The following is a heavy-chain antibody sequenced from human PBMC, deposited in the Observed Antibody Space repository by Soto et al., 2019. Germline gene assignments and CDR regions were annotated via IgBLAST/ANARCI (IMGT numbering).Heavy chain of an antibody. CDR3: ALHSSGYLDY. D-gene: IGHD6-25*01. Sequence: QVQLVESGGGVVQPGRSLRLSCAASGFTFSSYGMHWVRQAPGKGLEWVAVISYDGSNKYYADFVKGRFTISRDNSKNTLYLQMNSLRAEDTAVYYCALHSSGYLDYWGQGTLVTVSS. V-gene: IGHV3-30*03. CDR1: GFTFSSYG. CDR2: ISYDGSNK. J-gene: IGHJ4*02.